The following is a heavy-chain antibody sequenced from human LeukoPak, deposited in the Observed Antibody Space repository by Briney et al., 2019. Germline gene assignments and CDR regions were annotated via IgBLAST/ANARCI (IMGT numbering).Heavy chain of an antibody. Sequence: GGSLRLSCAASGFTFDDYAMHWVRQAPGKGLEWVSGISWNSGSIGYADSVKGRFTISRDNAKNSLYLQMNSLRAEDMALYYCAKDMSPYSSSSQGAFDIWGQGTMVTVSS. CDR3: AKDMSPYSSSSQGAFDI. CDR2: ISWNSGSI. D-gene: IGHD6-6*01. CDR1: GFTFDDYA. V-gene: IGHV3-9*03. J-gene: IGHJ3*02.